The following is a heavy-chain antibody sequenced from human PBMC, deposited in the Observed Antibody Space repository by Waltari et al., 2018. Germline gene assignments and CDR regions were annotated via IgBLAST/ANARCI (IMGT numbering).Heavy chain of an antibody. D-gene: IGHD6-19*01. V-gene: IGHV4-4*07. CDR1: GGTISSYY. CDR3: AGARGSGWYYFDY. J-gene: IGHJ4*02. CDR2: IYTSVIT. Sequence: QVQLQESGPGLVKPSETMSLTCTVSGGTISSYYWSWIRQPAGKGLWWIVRIYTSVITTYIPPLKDRVTMSVDTSKSQFSLELSSVTAADTAVYYCAGARGSGWYYFDYWGQGTLVTVSS.